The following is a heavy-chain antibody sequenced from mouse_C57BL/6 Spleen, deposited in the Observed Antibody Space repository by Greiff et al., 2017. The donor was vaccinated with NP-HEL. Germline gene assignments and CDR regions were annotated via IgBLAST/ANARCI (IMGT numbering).Heavy chain of an antibody. D-gene: IGHD3-2*02. Sequence: QVQLKESGPELVKPGASVKISCKASGYAFSSSWMNWVKQRPGKGLEWIGRIYPGDGDTNYNGKFKGKATLTADKSSSTAYMQLSSLTSEDSAVYFCAREADFDYWGQGTTLTVSS. CDR1: GYAFSSSW. V-gene: IGHV1-82*01. CDR3: AREADFDY. CDR2: IYPGDGDT. J-gene: IGHJ2*01.